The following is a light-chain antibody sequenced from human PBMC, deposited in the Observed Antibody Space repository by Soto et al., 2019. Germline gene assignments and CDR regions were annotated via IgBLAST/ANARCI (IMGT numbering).Light chain of an antibody. J-gene: IGKJ4*01. V-gene: IGKV1-5*01. Sequence: DIQMTQYPSTLSASVGDRVTITCRASQSISSWLAWYQQKPGKAPKLLIYDASSLESGVPSRFSGSGSGTEFSLTISSLQPDDFATYYCQQYKSFSLTFGGGTKVDIK. CDR1: QSISSW. CDR2: DAS. CDR3: QQYKSFSLT.